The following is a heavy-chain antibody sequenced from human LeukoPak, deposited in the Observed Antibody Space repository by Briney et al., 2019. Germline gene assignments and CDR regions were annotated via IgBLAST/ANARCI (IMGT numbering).Heavy chain of an antibody. CDR2: INTNTGNP. V-gene: IGHV7-4-1*02. D-gene: IGHD3-22*01. CDR3: ASRDPATYYYDSSGYYGIDAFDI. J-gene: IGHJ3*02. CDR1: GYTFTSYA. Sequence: ASVKVSCKASGYTFTSYAMNWVRQAPGQGLEWMGWINTNTGNPTYAQGFTGRFVFSLDTSVSTAYLQISSLKAEDTAVYYCASRDPATYYYDSSGYYGIDAFDIWGQGTMVTVSS.